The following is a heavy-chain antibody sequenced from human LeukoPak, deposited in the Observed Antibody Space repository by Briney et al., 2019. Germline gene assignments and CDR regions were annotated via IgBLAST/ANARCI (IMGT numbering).Heavy chain of an antibody. CDR1: GGTFRSYS. Sequence: SVKVSCKASGGTFRSYSISWVRQAPGQGLEGVGRIILIFCTANYAQKFQDRVQITTDDSTSTAYMELSSLISEDTGGFYCAREGMWEQLWENPYHFVFWGERTLVTVSS. CDR3: AREGMWEQLWENPYHFVF. J-gene: IGHJ4*02. D-gene: IGHD5-18*01. CDR2: IILIFCTA. V-gene: IGHV1-69*05.